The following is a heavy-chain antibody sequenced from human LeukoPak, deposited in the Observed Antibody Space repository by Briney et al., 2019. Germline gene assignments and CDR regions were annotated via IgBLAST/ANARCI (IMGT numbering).Heavy chain of an antibody. J-gene: IGHJ4*02. Sequence: GASVKVSCKASGGTFSSYAISWVRQAPGQGLEWMGGIIPIFGTANYAQKSQGRVTITADESTSTAYMELSSLRSEDTAVYYCAREPRVGESTSNFWGQGTLVTVSS. CDR2: IIPIFGTA. V-gene: IGHV1-69*01. D-gene: IGHD3-16*01. CDR1: GGTFSSYA. CDR3: AREPRVGESTSNF.